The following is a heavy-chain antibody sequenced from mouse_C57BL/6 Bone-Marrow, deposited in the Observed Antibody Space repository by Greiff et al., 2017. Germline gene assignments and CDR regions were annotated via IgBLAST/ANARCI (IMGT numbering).Heavy chain of an antibody. Sequence: EVQVVESGGDLVKPGGSLKLSCAASGFTFSSYGMSWVRQTPDKRLEWVATISSGGSYTYYPDSVKGRFTLSRDNAKNTLYLKMSSLKSEDTAMYCGARVADLVWYWYCDVWGTGTTVTVSS. V-gene: IGHV5-6*01. D-gene: IGHD2-10*02. CDR3: ARVADLVWYWYCDV. CDR1: GFTFSSYG. CDR2: ISSGGSYT. J-gene: IGHJ1*03.